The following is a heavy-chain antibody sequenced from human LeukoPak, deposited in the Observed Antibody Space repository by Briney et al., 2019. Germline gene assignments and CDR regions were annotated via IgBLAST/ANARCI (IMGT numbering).Heavy chain of an antibody. CDR1: GFTFRSYA. CDR2: ISYDGSNK. CDR3: ARTPTFFGYYFDY. J-gene: IGHJ4*02. D-gene: IGHD3-10*01. V-gene: IGHV3-30-3*01. Sequence: PGKSLRLSCAASGFTFRSYAIHWVRQAPGKGLEWVAVISYDGSNKYYADSVKGRFTISRDNSKNTLYLQMNSLRAEDTAVYYCARTPTFFGYYFDYWGQGTLVTVSS.